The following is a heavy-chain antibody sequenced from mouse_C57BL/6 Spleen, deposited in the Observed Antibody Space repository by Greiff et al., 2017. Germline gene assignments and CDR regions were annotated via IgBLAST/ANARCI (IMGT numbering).Heavy chain of an antibody. Sequence: QVQLQQSGAELARPGASVKLSCKASGYTFTSYGISWVKQRTGQGLEWIGEIYPRSGNTYYNEKFKGKATLTADKSSSTAYMELRSLTSEDSAVYFCARGEVTLDYWGQGTTLTVSS. CDR2: IYPRSGNT. V-gene: IGHV1-81*01. CDR3: ARGEVTLDY. CDR1: GYTFTSYG. D-gene: IGHD2-2*01. J-gene: IGHJ2*01.